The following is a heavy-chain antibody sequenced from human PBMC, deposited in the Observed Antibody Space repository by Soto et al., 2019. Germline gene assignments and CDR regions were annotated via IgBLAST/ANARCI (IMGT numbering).Heavy chain of an antibody. D-gene: IGHD6-13*01. CDR1: GDSVSSNSAA. CDR3: SASSCPLGEYFQH. V-gene: IGHV6-1*01. Sequence: SQTLSLTCALSGDSVSSNSAAWNWIRQSPSRGLEWLGRTYYRSKWYNDYAVSVKSRITINPDTSKNQFSLQLNSVTPEDTAVYYCSASSCPLGEYFQHWGRGTLVTVSS. CDR2: TYYRSKWYN. J-gene: IGHJ1*01.